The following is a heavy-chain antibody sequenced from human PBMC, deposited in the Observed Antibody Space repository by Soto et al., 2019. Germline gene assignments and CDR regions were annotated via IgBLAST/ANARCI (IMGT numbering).Heavy chain of an antibody. CDR1: VVPISSSNW. J-gene: IGHJ5*02. Sequence: PSETLSLTCDFSVVPISSSNWWSWVRQAPGKGLEWIGEIYHSGTTNYNPSLKSRVTIAIGKPKNQFSLKLTSVTAADTAVYYCARDVTFYVWGSNRYKGWFDAWGRGTLVTVSS. CDR3: ARDVTFYVWGSNRYKGWFDA. CDR2: IYHSGTT. V-gene: IGHV4-4*02. D-gene: IGHD3-16*02.